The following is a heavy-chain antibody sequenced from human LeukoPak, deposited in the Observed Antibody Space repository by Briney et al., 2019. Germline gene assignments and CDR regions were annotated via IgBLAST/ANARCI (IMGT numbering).Heavy chain of an antibody. V-gene: IGHV1-69*04. CDR1: GGTFSSYA. CDR2: IIPILGIA. Sequence: SMKVSCKASGGTFSSYAISWVRQAPGQGLEWMGRIIPILGIANYAQKFQGRVTITADKSTSTAYMELSSLRSEDTAVYYCARGLSGSYTKYYFDYWGQGTLVTVSS. D-gene: IGHD1-26*01. CDR3: ARGLSGSYTKYYFDY. J-gene: IGHJ4*02.